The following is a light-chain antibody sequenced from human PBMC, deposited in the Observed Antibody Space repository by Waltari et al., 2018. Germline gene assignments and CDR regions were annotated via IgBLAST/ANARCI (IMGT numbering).Light chain of an antibody. V-gene: IGKV1-5*03. Sequence: DIKMTQSPSTLYASVGDRVTITCRARKSISSWLAWYQQKPGKAPKLLIYKASSLEIGVPSRFSCSVSGTEFTLTISSLQPDDFPTYYCQQYNSYPHTFGPGTKLDIK. CDR1: KSISSW. CDR3: QQYNSYPHT. J-gene: IGKJ3*01. CDR2: KAS.